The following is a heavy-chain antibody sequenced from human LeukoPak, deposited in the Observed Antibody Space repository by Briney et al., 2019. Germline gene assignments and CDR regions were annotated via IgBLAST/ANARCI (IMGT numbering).Heavy chain of an antibody. CDR3: AKSVEVWGSYRYLDY. D-gene: IGHD3-16*02. CDR1: GFTFSSYA. Sequence: GGSLRLSCAASGFTFSSYAMSWVRQAPGKGLEWVSVIVGSGGSTYYADSVKGRFTISRDNSKNTLYLQMNSLRAEDTAVYYCAKSVEVWGSYRYLDYWGQGTLVTVSS. V-gene: IGHV3-23*01. CDR2: IVGSGGST. J-gene: IGHJ4*02.